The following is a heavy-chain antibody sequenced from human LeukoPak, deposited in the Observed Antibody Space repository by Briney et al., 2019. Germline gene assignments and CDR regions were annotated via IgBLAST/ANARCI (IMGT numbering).Heavy chain of an antibody. CDR3: ATDVDTAMSETLFDY. CDR2: INPNSGGT. J-gene: IGHJ4*02. Sequence: ASVKVSCKASGYTFTGYYMHWVRQAPGQGLEWMGWINPNSGGTNYAQKFQGRVTMTRDTSISTAYMELSRLRSEDTAVYYCATDVDTAMSETLFDYWGQGTLVTVSS. CDR1: GYTFTGYY. D-gene: IGHD5-18*01. V-gene: IGHV1-2*02.